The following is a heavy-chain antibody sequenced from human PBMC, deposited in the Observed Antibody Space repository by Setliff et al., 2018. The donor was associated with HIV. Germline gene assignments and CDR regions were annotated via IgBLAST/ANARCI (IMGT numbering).Heavy chain of an antibody. CDR2: IYYSGST. J-gene: IGHJ6*03. Sequence: SETLSLTCTVSGGSMSSYYWSWIRQPPGKGLEWIGYIYYSGSTNYSPSLKSRVTISVDTSKNQFSPKLRSVTAADTAVYYCVRTYNDLENYYHHYYYMDVWGKGTTVTGSS. CDR1: GGSMSSYY. CDR3: VRTYNDLENYYHHYYYMDV. D-gene: IGHD1-1*01. V-gene: IGHV4-59*08.